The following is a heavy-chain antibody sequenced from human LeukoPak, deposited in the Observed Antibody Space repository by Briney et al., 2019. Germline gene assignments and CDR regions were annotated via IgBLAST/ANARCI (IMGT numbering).Heavy chain of an antibody. Sequence: GGSLRLSCTVSGFTFTDYYMSWVRHAPRKGLEWVSYISSSGSMLHYADSVEGRFTISRDSAKNSLYLQMSSLRVEDTAVYYCTRRPYSSSWYYFDYWGQGSLVTVSS. V-gene: IGHV3-11*04. D-gene: IGHD6-13*01. CDR3: TRRPYSSSWYYFDY. J-gene: IGHJ4*02. CDR2: ISSSGSML. CDR1: GFTFTDYY.